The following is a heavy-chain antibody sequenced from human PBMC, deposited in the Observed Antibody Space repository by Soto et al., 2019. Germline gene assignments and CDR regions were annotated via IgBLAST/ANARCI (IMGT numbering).Heavy chain of an antibody. V-gene: IGHV3-23*01. Sequence: PGGSLRLSCAASGFTFSSYAMSWVRQAPGKGLERVSAISGSGGSTYYADSVKGRFTISRDNSKNTLYLQMNSLRAEDTAVYYCAKFSQWTQDIVVVVDYFDYWGQGTLVTVSS. CDR2: ISGSGGST. J-gene: IGHJ4*02. D-gene: IGHD2-15*01. CDR3: AKFSQWTQDIVVVVDYFDY. CDR1: GFTFSSYA.